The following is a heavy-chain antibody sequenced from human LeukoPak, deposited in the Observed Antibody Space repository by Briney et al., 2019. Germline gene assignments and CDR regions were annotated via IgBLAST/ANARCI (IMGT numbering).Heavy chain of an antibody. V-gene: IGHV4-30-2*01. CDR2: IYHSGST. J-gene: IGHJ4*02. D-gene: IGHD3-9*01. CDR1: GGSISSGSYY. Sequence: KPSETLSLTCTVSGGSISSGSYYWSWIRQPPGKGLEWIGYIYHSGSTYYNPSLKSRVTISVDRSKNQFSLKLSSVTAADTAVYFCARDSLDALTKGDDWGQGTLVTVS. CDR3: ARDSLDALTKGDD.